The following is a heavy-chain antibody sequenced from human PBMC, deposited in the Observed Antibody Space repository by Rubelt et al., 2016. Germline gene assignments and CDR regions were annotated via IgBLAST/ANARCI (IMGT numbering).Heavy chain of an antibody. D-gene: IGHD4-17*01. Sequence: QVQLVQSGAEVKKPGASVKVSCKASGYTFTNYGMHWVRQAPGQRLEWVGWIDGGNGDTKYSQKLKDRVSITRDASANTAYMELSSLRSEDTAVYYCARANHGDYEDYWGQGTLVTVSS. CDR3: ARANHGDYEDY. CDR1: GYTFTNYG. V-gene: IGHV1-3*01. J-gene: IGHJ4*02. CDR2: IDGGNGDT.